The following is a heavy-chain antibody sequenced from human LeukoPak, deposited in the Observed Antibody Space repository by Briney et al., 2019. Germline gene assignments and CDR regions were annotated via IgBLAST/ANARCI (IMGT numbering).Heavy chain of an antibody. CDR1: GGSFSGYY. J-gene: IGHJ4*02. D-gene: IGHD3-10*01. CDR2: INHSGST. V-gene: IGHV4-34*01. CDR3: ARRSHYGLFDY. Sequence: ASGTLSLTCAVYGGSFSGYYWSWIRQPPGKGLEWIGEINHSGSTNYNPSLKSRVTISVDTSKNQFSLKLSSVTAADTAVYYCARRSHYGLFDYWGQGTLVTVSS.